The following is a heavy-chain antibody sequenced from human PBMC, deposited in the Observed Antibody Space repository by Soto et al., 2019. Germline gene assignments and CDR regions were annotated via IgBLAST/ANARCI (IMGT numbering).Heavy chain of an antibody. CDR2: IYYSGST. V-gene: IGHV4-39*01. D-gene: IGHD6-13*01. Sequence: QLQLQESGPGLVKPSETLSLTCTVSGGSISSSSYYWGWIRQPPGKGLEWIGSIYYSGSTYYIPSLKSRVTLSVATSKNQFSLKLSSVTAADTAVYYCARHGAAAAGRNYFDYWGQGTMVTVSS. CDR3: ARHGAAAAGRNYFDY. J-gene: IGHJ4*02. CDR1: GGSISSSSYY.